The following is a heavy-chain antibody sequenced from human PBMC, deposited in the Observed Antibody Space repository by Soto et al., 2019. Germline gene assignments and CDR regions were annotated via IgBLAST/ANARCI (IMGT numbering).Heavy chain of an antibody. V-gene: IGHV4-4*02. D-gene: IGHD6-13*01. CDR3: ARARATIAAAAIFDC. CDR2: VYRTGST. CDR1: GGSISTSNW. Sequence: QVQLQESGPGLVKPSGTLSLTCAVSGGSISTSNWWSWVRQPPGKGLEWIGEVYRTGSTTYNPSLGSRLTISVDKSKNQFSLKLTSVTAADTAVYYCARARATIAAAAIFDCWGQGTLVTVSS. J-gene: IGHJ4*02.